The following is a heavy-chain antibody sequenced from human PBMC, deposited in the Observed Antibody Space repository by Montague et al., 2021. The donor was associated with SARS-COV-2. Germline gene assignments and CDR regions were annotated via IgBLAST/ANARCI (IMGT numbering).Heavy chain of an antibody. D-gene: IGHD3-22*01. CDR3: ARYYYDSSGYYSTPVLDY. Sequence: SETLSLTCTVSGGSISSYYWSWIRQPPGKGLEWIGYTYYSGSTNYNPSLKSRVTISVDTSKNQFSLKLSSVTAADTAVYYCARYYYDSSGYYSTPVLDYWGQGTLVTVSS. V-gene: IGHV4-59*01. J-gene: IGHJ4*02. CDR2: TYYSGST. CDR1: GGSISSYY.